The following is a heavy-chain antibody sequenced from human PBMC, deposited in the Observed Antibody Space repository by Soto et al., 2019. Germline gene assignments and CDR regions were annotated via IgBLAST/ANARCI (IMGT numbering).Heavy chain of an antibody. Sequence: SETLSLTCTVSGGSISSYYWSWIRQPPGKGLEWIGYIYYSGSTNYNPSLKSRVTISVDTSKNQFSLKLSSVTAADTAVYYCARQGSSRLNWFDPWGRGTLVTVSS. CDR1: GGSISSYY. CDR3: ARQGSSRLNWFDP. V-gene: IGHV4-59*08. D-gene: IGHD6-13*01. CDR2: IYYSGST. J-gene: IGHJ5*02.